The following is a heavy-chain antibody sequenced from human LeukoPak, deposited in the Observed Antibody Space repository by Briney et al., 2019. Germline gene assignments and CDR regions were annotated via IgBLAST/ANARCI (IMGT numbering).Heavy chain of an antibody. CDR3: ATTTYYYDSSGYYPVDY. Sequence: SETLSLTCTVSGGSISSYYWSWIRQPPGKGLEWIGEINHSGSTNYNPSLKSRVTISVDTSKNQFSLKLSSVTAADTAVYYCATTTYYYDSSGYYPVDYWGQGTLVTVSS. V-gene: IGHV4-34*01. D-gene: IGHD3-22*01. CDR1: GGSISSYY. CDR2: INHSGST. J-gene: IGHJ4*02.